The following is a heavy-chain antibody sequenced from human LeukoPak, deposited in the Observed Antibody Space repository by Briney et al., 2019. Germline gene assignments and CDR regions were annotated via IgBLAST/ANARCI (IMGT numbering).Heavy chain of an antibody. Sequence: SETLSLTCTVSGDSISSTNYYWDWIRQPPGKGLEWIGSIYYSGNTYYNPSLKSRVTISIDTSKNQFSLKLSSMTAAGTAVYYCARQTWIQLWFLDYWGQGTLVTVSS. CDR2: IYYSGNT. D-gene: IGHD5-18*01. CDR3: ARQTWIQLWFLDY. J-gene: IGHJ4*02. V-gene: IGHV4-39*01. CDR1: GDSISSTNYY.